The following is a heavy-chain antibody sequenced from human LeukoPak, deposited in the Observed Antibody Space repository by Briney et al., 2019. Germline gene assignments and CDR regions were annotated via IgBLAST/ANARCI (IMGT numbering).Heavy chain of an antibody. V-gene: IGHV4-34*01. D-gene: IGHD3-10*01. CDR3: ARAARYYYGSGKTGVDH. J-gene: IGHJ4*02. Sequence: PSETLSLTCAVYGGSFSGYYWSWIRQPPGKGLEWIGEINHSGSTNYNPSLKSRVTISVDTSKNQFSLKLSSVTAADTAVYYCARAARYYYGSGKTGVDHWGQGTLVTVSS. CDR2: INHSGST. CDR1: GGSFSGYY.